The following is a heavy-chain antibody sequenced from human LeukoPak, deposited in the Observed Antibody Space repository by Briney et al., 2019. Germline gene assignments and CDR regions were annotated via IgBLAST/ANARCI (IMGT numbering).Heavy chain of an antibody. Sequence: GASVKVSCKASGGTFSSYAISWVRQAPGQGLEWMGGIIPIFGTANYAQKFQGRVTITADETTSTAYMELSSLRSEDTAVYYCAREGPKGRDYWGQGTLVTVSS. CDR2: IIPIFGTA. CDR3: AREGPKGRDY. CDR1: GGTFSSYA. V-gene: IGHV1-69*13. J-gene: IGHJ4*02.